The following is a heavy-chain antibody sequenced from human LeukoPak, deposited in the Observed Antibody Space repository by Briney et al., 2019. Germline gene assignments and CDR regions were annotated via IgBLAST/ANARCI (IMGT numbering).Heavy chain of an antibody. CDR1: GGSISSYY. CDR2: IYYSGST. CDR3: ARAAAWSENYYSYFDL. D-gene: IGHD1-7*01. Sequence: SETLSLTCTVSGGSISSYYWSWIRQPPGKGLEWIGYIYYSGSTNYNPSLKSRVTISVDTSKNQFSLKLSSVTAADTAVYYCARAAAWSENYYSYFDLWGRGTLVTVSS. V-gene: IGHV4-59*01. J-gene: IGHJ2*01.